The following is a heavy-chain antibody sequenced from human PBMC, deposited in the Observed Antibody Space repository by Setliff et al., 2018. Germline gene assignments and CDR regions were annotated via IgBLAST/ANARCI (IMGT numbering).Heavy chain of an antibody. V-gene: IGHV4-39*01. Sequence: ETLSLTCTFSGDSISSRRNYWGWFRQPAGKELEWIGSIYYSGTTYYNPSLKSPVTISIDTSKNQFSLKLSSVTAADTAIYYCARAPRYFDSTGSYFDGWGQGTLVTVSS. J-gene: IGHJ4*02. CDR1: GDSISSRRNY. D-gene: IGHD3-22*01. CDR2: IYYSGTT. CDR3: ARAPRYFDSTGSYFDG.